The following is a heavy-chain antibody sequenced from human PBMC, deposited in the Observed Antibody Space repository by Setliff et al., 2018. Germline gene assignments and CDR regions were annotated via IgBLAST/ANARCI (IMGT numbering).Heavy chain of an antibody. Sequence: SETLSLTCTVSGDSISSSNYYWAWIRQSPGQGLEWIGNIDYSGSNYYYNPSLKSRVTISVDTSKNQFSLKLSSVTAADTAVFYCARLSGYYFDYWGQGTLVTVSS. CDR3: ARLSGYYFDY. CDR2: IDYSGSNY. J-gene: IGHJ4*02. V-gene: IGHV4-39*01. D-gene: IGHD3-22*01. CDR1: GDSISSSNYY.